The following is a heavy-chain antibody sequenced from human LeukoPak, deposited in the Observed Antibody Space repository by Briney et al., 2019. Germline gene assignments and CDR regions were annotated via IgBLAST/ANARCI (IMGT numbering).Heavy chain of an antibody. CDR2: IYYSGST. CDR1: SGSISSGGYS. D-gene: IGHD3-3*01. CDR3: AGYYDFWSGLFDY. J-gene: IGHJ4*02. V-gene: IGHV4-61*08. Sequence: SETLSLTCAVSSGSISSGGYSWRWIRQPPGKGLEWIGYIYYSGSTNYNPSLKSRVTISVDTSKNQFSLKLSSVTAADTAVYYCAGYYDFWSGLFDYWGQGTLVTVSS.